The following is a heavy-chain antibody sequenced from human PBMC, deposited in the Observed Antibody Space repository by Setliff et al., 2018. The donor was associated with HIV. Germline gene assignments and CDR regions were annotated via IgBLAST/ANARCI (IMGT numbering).Heavy chain of an antibody. CDR2: ISDDGSNK. J-gene: IGHJ3*01. D-gene: IGHD2-15*01. CDR1: TFSSYG. Sequence: TFSSYGMHWVRQAPGKGLEWVAFISDDGSNKYYADALKGRFTISRDNSKNTLYLEMNRLRAEDTAVYYGATWRYCSGSRCGVGAFDFWGQGTMVTVSS. CDR3: ATWRYCSGSRCGVGAFDF. V-gene: IGHV3-30*03.